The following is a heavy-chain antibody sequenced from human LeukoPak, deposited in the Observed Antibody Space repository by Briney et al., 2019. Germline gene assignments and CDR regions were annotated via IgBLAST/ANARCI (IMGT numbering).Heavy chain of an antibody. J-gene: IGHJ4*02. CDR3: ARAPRTIAARPGAYFDY. D-gene: IGHD6-6*01. Sequence: APVTVSCTASGYTFTGYYMHWVRQAPGQGLERMGWINPNSGGTNYAQKFQGRVTMTRDTSISTAYMELSRLRSDDTAVYYCARAPRTIAARPGAYFDYWGQGTLVTVSS. CDR2: INPNSGGT. CDR1: GYTFTGYY. V-gene: IGHV1-2*02.